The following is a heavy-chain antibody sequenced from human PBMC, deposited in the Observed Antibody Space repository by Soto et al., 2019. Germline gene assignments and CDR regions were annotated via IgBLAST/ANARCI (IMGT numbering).Heavy chain of an antibody. CDR2: SSGSVVNA. D-gene: IGHD2-15*01. CDR1: GFAFQNHG. V-gene: IGHV3-20*01. Sequence: EVQLVESGGSVIRPGGSLRLSCAASGFAFQNHGMAWVRQVPGKGLEWVAGSSGSVVNAGYADSVKGRFTISRDNGDTSLYLEINNLGVEDTDLYHCARSPHWQYCYFDLLGRGALVTVSS. J-gene: IGHJ2*01. CDR3: ARSPHWQYCYFDL.